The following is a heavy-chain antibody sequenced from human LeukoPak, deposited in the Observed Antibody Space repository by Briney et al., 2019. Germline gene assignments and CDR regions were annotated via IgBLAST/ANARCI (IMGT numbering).Heavy chain of an antibody. V-gene: IGHV7-4-1*02. CDR2: INTNTGNP. Sequence: GASVKVSCKASGYSFTSYYMHWVRQAPGQGLEWMGWINTNTGNPTYAQGFTGRFVFSLDTSVSTAYLQISSLKAEDTAVYYCARDTAGTQGGDYYYYMDVWGKGTTVTVSS. CDR1: GYSFTSYY. J-gene: IGHJ6*03. CDR3: ARDTAGTQGGDYYYYMDV. D-gene: IGHD6-19*01.